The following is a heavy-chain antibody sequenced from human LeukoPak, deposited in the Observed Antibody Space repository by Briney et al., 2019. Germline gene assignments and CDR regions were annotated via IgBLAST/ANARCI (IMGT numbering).Heavy chain of an antibody. D-gene: IGHD2-15*01. V-gene: IGHV4-34*01. J-gene: IGHJ3*02. Sequence: SETLSLTCAVYGGSFSGYYWSWIRQPPGKGLEWIGEINHSGSTNYNPSLKSRVTISVDTSKNQFSLKLSSVTAADTAVYYCARGVFVVVVAATRSGAFDIWGQGTMVTVSS. CDR3: ARGVFVVVVAATRSGAFDI. CDR1: GGSFSGYY. CDR2: INHSGST.